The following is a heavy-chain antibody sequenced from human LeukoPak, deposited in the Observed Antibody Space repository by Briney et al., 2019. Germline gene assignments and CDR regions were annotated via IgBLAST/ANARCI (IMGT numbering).Heavy chain of an antibody. CDR1: GGTFSNYA. Sequence: GASVKVSCKASGGTFSNYAISWVRQAPGQGLEWMGGIIPIFGTANYAQKFQGRVTITTDESTSTAYMELSSLRSEDTAVYYCARGGVGATGTLDYWGQGTLVTVSS. CDR2: IIPIFGTA. V-gene: IGHV1-69*05. CDR3: ARGGVGATGTLDY. D-gene: IGHD1-1*01. J-gene: IGHJ4*02.